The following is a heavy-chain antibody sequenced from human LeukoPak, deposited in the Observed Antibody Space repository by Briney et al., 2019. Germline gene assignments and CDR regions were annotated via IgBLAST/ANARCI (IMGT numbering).Heavy chain of an antibody. CDR1: GGTFSSYA. CDR2: IIPIFGTA. CDR3: ARNRDGYNPSAFDI. J-gene: IGHJ3*02. V-gene: IGHV1-69*13. D-gene: IGHD5-24*01. Sequence: SVKVSCKASGGTFSSYAISWVRQAPGQGLEWMGGIIPIFGTANYAQKFQGRVTITADESTSTAYMELSSLRSEDTAVYYCARNRDGYNPSAFDIWGQGTMVTVSS.